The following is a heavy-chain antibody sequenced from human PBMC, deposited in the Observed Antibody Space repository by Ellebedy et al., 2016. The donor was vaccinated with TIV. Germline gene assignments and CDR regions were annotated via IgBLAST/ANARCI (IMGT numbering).Heavy chain of an antibody. CDR1: GFPFGDYA. CDR3: SRAGYGSGSYYKGVDY. Sequence: GGSLRLXCTPSGFPFGDYAMSWFRQAPGEGLEWVGFIRSKAYGGTTDYAASVKGRFTISRDDSKSIAYLQMNSLKTEDTAVYYCSRAGYGSGSYYKGVDYWGQGTLVTVSS. J-gene: IGHJ4*02. V-gene: IGHV3-49*03. CDR2: IRSKAYGGTT. D-gene: IGHD3-10*01.